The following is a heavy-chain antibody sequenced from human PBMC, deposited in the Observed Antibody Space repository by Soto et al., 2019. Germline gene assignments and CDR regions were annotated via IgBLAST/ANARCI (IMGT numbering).Heavy chain of an antibody. CDR3: TRRYGDPSSAAGFDY. Sequence: ASVKVSCKASGYTFSDYGISWARQAPGQGLEWMGWISTYSGKTNSAQKLQGRVTMTTDRSTRTTYMELRSLRSDDTAVYYCTRRYGDPSSAAGFDYWGQGTLVTVSS. J-gene: IGHJ4*02. V-gene: IGHV1-18*01. CDR2: ISTYSGKT. D-gene: IGHD4-17*01. CDR1: GYTFSDYG.